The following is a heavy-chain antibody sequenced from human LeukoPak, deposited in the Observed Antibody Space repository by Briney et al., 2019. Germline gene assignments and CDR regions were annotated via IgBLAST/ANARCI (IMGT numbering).Heavy chain of an antibody. Sequence: SETLSLTCAVYGGSFSGYYWSWIRQPPGKGLEWIGEINHSGSTNYNPSLKSRVTISVDTSKNQFSLKLSSVTAADTAVYYCARVKGDYVRGWGPFDYWGQGTLVTVSS. CDR1: GGSFSGYY. CDR2: INHSGST. J-gene: IGHJ4*02. V-gene: IGHV4-34*01. CDR3: ARVKGDYVRGWGPFDY. D-gene: IGHD3-10*02.